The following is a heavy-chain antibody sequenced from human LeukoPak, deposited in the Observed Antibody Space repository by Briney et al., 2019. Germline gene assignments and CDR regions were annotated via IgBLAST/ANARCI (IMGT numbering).Heavy chain of an antibody. CDR1: GFTVISNY. CDR3: ARDVERTGGTYYYGSGSPRG. J-gene: IGHJ4*02. D-gene: IGHD3-10*01. Sequence: GGSLRLSCSASGFTVISNYRSWVRQAPGKGLEWVSVSYSGGGTCYADSVGGRFTISRDNAKNSLYLQMNSLRDEHTAMYYCARDVERTGGTYYYGSGSPRGWGQGTLVTVSS. V-gene: IGHV3-53*01. CDR2: SYSGGGT.